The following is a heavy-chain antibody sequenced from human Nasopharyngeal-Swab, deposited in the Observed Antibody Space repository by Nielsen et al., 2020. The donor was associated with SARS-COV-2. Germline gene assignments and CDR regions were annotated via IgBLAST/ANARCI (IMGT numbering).Heavy chain of an antibody. Sequence: SVHVSCKSSVGTFSSYAFSWVRQATGQGLAWMGGIIPIFGTANYAQKFQDRVTNTANESTSTAYMELSSRGCEDTAVYYCAGGGLGRNYYYYYYLDVWSKGTTVTVSS. J-gene: IGHJ6*03. CDR1: VGTFSSYA. CDR3: AGGGLGRNYYYYYYLDV. V-gene: IGHV1-69*13. CDR2: IIPIFGTA. D-gene: IGHD6-6*01.